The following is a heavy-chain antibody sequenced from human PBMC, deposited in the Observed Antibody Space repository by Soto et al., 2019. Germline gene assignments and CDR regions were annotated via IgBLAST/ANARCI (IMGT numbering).Heavy chain of an antibody. CDR1: GYTFTSYG. J-gene: IGHJ4*02. CDR2: ISAYNGKT. CDR3: ARVPEVIDY. D-gene: IGHD2-21*01. V-gene: IGHV1-18*01. Sequence: QVQLVQSGAEVKKPGASVKVSCKASGYTFTSYGISWVRQAPGQGLEWMGWISAYNGKTNYAQKLQGRVTMTTDTITGTAYSELRSLISDDTAVYYCARVPEVIDYWGQGTLVTVSS.